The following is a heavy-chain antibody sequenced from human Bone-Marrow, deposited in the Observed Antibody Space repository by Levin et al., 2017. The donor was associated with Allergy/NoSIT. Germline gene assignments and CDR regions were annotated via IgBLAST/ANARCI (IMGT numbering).Heavy chain of an antibody. CDR3: ARGGTTVTTAEYFQH. Sequence: PGGSLRLSCAVSGASVNSRSYYWSWIRQSPGKGLEWIGYIYYSGSTNYNPSFRSRVTISTDTSKNLLSLRLSSLTAADTAVYYCARGGTTVTTAEYFQHWGQGTLVTVSS. CDR1: GASVNSRSYY. J-gene: IGHJ1*01. V-gene: IGHV4-61*01. D-gene: IGHD4-17*01. CDR2: IYYSGST.